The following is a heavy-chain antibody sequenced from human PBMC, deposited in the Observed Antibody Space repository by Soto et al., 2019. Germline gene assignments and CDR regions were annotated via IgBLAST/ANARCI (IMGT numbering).Heavy chain of an antibody. V-gene: IGHV1-18*01. CDR3: AIKPLWFGESTVYYFDY. Sequence: QVQLVQSGAEVKKPGASVKVSCKASGYTFTSYGISWVRQAPGQGLEWMGWISACNGNTNYAQKLQGRVTMTTDTSTSTAYMELRSLRSDDTAVYYCAIKPLWFGESTVYYFDYWGQGTLVTVSS. CDR2: ISACNGNT. CDR1: GYTFTSYG. D-gene: IGHD3-10*01. J-gene: IGHJ4*02.